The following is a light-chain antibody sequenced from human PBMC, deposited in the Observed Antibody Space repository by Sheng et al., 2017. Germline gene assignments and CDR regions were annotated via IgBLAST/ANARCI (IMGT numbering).Light chain of an antibody. V-gene: IGKV1-5*03. CDR3: QQYNSYSLT. CDR1: QSVSIW. CDR2: KAS. Sequence: DVQMTQSPSALSASVGDRVTITCRASQSVSIWLAWYQQKPGTAPNLLIYKASSLESGVPSRFSGSGSGTEFTLTISSLQPDDFATYYCQQYNSYSLTFGGGTKVEIK. J-gene: IGKJ4*01.